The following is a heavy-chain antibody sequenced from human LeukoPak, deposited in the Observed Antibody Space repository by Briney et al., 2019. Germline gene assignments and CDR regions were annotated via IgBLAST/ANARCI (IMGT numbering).Heavy chain of an antibody. Sequence: SSEILSLTCAVYGGSFSGYYWSWIRQPPGKGLEWIGEISHSGSTNYNPSLKSRVTISVDTSKNQFSLKLSSVTAADTAVYYCARVWWLRLPINWFDPWGQGTLVTVSS. V-gene: IGHV4-34*01. CDR3: ARVWWLRLPINWFDP. D-gene: IGHD5-12*01. J-gene: IGHJ5*02. CDR1: GGSFSGYY. CDR2: ISHSGST.